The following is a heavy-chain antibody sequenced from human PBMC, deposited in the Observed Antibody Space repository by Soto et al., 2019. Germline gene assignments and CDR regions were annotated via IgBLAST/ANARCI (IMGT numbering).Heavy chain of an antibody. CDR3: ARGGEVRIAVAGTWFDY. D-gene: IGHD6-19*01. V-gene: IGHV4-61*01. Sequence: PSETLSLTCTVSCGSVSSGSYYCSGIRQPPGKGLEWIGYIYYSGSTNYNPSLKSRVTISVDTSKNQFSLQLNSVTPEDTAVYYCARGGEVRIAVAGTWFDYWSQGTLVTVSS. CDR2: IYYSGST. CDR1: CGSVSSGSYY. J-gene: IGHJ4*02.